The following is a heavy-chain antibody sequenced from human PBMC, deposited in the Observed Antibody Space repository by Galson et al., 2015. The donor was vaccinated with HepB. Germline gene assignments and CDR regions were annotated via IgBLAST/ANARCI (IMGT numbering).Heavy chain of an antibody. CDR2: ISAYNANT. V-gene: IGHV1-18*01. Sequence: SVKVSCKASGYTFISYGISWVRQAPGQGLEWMGWISAYNANTNYAQKLQGRVTMTTDTSTSTVYMELRSLRSDDTAVYYCARVFSGNYYRMDYWGQGTLVTVSS. CDR1: GYTFISYG. D-gene: IGHD1-26*01. J-gene: IGHJ4*02. CDR3: ARVFSGNYYRMDY.